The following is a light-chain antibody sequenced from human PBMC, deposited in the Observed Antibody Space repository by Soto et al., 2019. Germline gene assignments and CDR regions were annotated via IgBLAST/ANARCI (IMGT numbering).Light chain of an antibody. CDR3: QQYYKWPWT. CDR2: ATS. V-gene: IGKV3-15*01. CDR1: QIFSSN. J-gene: IGKJ1*01. Sequence: EIVMTQSPATLSVSPGERATLSCRASQIFSSNLAWFQQKPGQAPRLLIYATSIRVAGIPARFSGSGSGTEFTLTISSLQSEDFAVYYCQQYYKWPWTFGQGTKVDIK.